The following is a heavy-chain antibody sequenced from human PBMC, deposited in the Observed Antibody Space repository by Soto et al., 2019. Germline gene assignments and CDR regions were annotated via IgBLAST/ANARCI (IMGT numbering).Heavy chain of an antibody. D-gene: IGHD5-12*01. J-gene: IGHJ4*02. Sequence: EVQLVESGGGLVQPGGSLRLSCAASGFTFSSYWMHWVRQAPGKGLVWVSRINSDGSTTTYADSVKGRFTISRYNAKNTLYLQMNSLRAEDTAVYYCVRVPTGGYAFSLDDYWGQGTLVTVSS. V-gene: IGHV3-74*01. CDR1: GFTFSSYW. CDR3: VRVPTGGYAFSLDDY. CDR2: INSDGSTT.